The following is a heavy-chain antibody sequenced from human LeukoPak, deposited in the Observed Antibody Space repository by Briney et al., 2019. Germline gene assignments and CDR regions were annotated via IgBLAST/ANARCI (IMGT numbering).Heavy chain of an antibody. CDR1: GGSISSSSYY. CDR2: IYYSGST. V-gene: IGHV4-39*02. J-gene: IGHJ4*02. D-gene: IGHD4-23*01. Sequence: SETLSLTCTVSGGSISSSSYYWGWIRQPPGKGLEWIGSIYYSGSTYYNPSLKSRVTISVDTSKNQFSLKLSSVTAADTAVYYCARDSTVVSYWGQGTLVTVSS. CDR3: ARDSTVVSY.